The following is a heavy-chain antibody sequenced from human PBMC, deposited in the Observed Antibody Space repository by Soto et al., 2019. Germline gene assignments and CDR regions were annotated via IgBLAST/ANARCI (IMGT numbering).Heavy chain of an antibody. CDR1: GFTFSNSA. CDR3: AKYAVAYDGNSYYFDS. V-gene: IGHV3-23*01. CDR2: KT. J-gene: IGHJ4*02. D-gene: IGHD3-10*01. Sequence: EVQLLEAGGGLVQPGGSLRLSCAASGFTFSNSAVTWVRQAPGKGLEWVSKTYYTDSVNDRFTISRDNSKNTLYLQINSLRAEDTAVYYCAKYAVAYDGNSYYFDSWGQGTLVTVSS.